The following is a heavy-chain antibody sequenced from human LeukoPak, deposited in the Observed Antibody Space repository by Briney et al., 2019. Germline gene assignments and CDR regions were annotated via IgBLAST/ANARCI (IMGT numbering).Heavy chain of an antibody. V-gene: IGHV3-30*02. CDR1: GFTFSSYG. CDR3: ARGGFGELFSSDY. CDR2: IRYDGSNK. J-gene: IGHJ4*02. D-gene: IGHD3-10*01. Sequence: PGGSLRLSRAASGFTFSSYGMHWVRQAPGKGLEWVAFIRYDGSNKYYADSVKGRFTISRDNAKNSLYLQMNSLRAEDTAVYYCARGGFGELFSSDYWGQGTLVTVSS.